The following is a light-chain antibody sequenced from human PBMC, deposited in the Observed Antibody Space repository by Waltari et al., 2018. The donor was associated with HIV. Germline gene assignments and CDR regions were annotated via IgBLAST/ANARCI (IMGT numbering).Light chain of an antibody. CDR2: NNN. CDR3: AVWDDSLDGPV. J-gene: IGLJ3*02. Sequence: QSVLTQTPSASGTTGQRVTISCSGTSSNIGSYTVNWYQQLPGTAPKLLIYNNNQRPSGVPDRFSGSKSGTSASLAISGLQSEDEADYYCAVWDDSLDGPVFGVGTKLTVL. CDR1: SSNIGSYT. V-gene: IGLV1-44*01.